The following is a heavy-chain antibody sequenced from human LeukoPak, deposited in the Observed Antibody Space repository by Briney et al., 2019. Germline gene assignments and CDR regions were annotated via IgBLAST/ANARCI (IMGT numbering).Heavy chain of an antibody. CDR1: GYTFTSYW. J-gene: IGHJ4*02. D-gene: IGHD1-14*01. Sequence: GESLKISCKGSGYTFTSYWIGWVRQMPGKGLEWMGIIYPGDSDTRYSPSFQGQVTISAVKSISTAYLQWSSLKASDTAMYYCARKATLSTTWQDFDYWGQGTLVTVSS. V-gene: IGHV5-51*01. CDR3: ARKATLSTTWQDFDY. CDR2: IYPGDSDT.